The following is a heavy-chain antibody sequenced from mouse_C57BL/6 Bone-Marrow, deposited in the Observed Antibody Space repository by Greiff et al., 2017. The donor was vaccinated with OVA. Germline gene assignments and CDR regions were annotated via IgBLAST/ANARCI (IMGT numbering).Heavy chain of an antibody. Sequence: QVQLQQPGAELVMPGASVKLSCKASGYTFTSCWMHWVKQRPGQGLEWIGEIDPSDSYTNYNQKFKGKSTLTVDKSSSTAYMQLSSLTSEDSAVYYCAKDGYYWYFDVWGTGTTVTVSS. CDR3: AKDGYYWYFDV. V-gene: IGHV1-69*01. CDR1: GYTFTSCW. CDR2: IDPSDSYT. J-gene: IGHJ1*03. D-gene: IGHD2-3*01.